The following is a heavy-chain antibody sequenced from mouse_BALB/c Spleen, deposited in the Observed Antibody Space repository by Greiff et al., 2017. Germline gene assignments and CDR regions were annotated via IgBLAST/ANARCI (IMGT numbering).Heavy chain of an antibody. CDR3: AIDRIYSFAY. D-gene: IGHD2-1*01. V-gene: IGHV3-6*02. Sequence: EVQLMESGPGLVKPSQSLSLTCSVTGYSITSGYYWNCIRQLPGNILECMGYISYDGSNKYNPSLKNRISITRDTSKNQFFLKFNSVTTEDTATYVCAIDRIYSFAYWGQGTLVTVSA. CDR1: GYSITSGYY. J-gene: IGHJ3*01. CDR2: ISYDGSN.